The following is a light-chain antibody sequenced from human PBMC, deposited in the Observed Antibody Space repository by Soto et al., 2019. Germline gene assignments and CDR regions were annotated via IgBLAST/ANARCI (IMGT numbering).Light chain of an antibody. V-gene: IGKV1-39*01. CDR2: AAS. CDR1: QSISSY. J-gene: IGKJ1*01. Sequence: DIQMTQPPSSLSASVGDRVTITCRASQSISSYLSWYQQKPGKAPKLLIYAASSLQSGVPSRFSGSGSGTDFTLTISSLQPEDFATYYCQQSYSTPHTFGQGTKVDIK. CDR3: QQSYSTPHT.